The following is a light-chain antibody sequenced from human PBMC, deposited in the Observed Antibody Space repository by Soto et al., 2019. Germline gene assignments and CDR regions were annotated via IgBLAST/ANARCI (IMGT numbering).Light chain of an antibody. Sequence: QSALTQPASVSGSPGQSITISCTGTSSDVGGYNYVSWYQQHPGKAPRLIIYDVNNRPSWVSVRFSGSKSGNTASLTISGLQAEDESDYYCCSYTTSTTLVFGGGTKLTVL. J-gene: IGLJ2*01. CDR1: SSDVGGYNY. CDR2: DVN. CDR3: CSYTTSTTLV. V-gene: IGLV2-14*03.